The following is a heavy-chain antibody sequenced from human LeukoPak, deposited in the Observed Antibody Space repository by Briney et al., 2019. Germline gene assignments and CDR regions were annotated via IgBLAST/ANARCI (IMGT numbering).Heavy chain of an antibody. CDR2: IGIAGDT. J-gene: IGHJ4*02. Sequence: GGSLRLSCAASGFTFSTYDMHWVRQTTGEGLEWVSGIGIAGDTYHVDSVKGRFTISRENAKNSLYLQMNSLRAGDTAVYYCARASRSAAADFDYWGQGTLVTVSS. D-gene: IGHD6-13*01. CDR3: ARASRSAAADFDY. CDR1: GFTFSTYD. V-gene: IGHV3-13*01.